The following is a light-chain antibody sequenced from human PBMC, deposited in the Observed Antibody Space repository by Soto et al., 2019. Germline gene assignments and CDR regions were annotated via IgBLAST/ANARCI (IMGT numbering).Light chain of an antibody. CDR2: DAS. J-gene: IGKJ1*01. V-gene: IGKV3-15*01. CDR1: QSIHSH. CDR3: QQYNNWPKT. Sequence: VMTQSPATLSVSPGERATLSCRASQSIHSHLAWYQQKPGQAPRLLIYDASTRATGIPARFSGSGSGTELTLTISSLQSEDFAIYYCQQYNNWPKTFGQGTKVDNK.